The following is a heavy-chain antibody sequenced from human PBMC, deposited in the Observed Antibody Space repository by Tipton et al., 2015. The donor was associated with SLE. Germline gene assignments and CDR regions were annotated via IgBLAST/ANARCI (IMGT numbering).Heavy chain of an antibody. J-gene: IGHJ4*02. CDR2: IYTDGSRT. CDR1: GFTFSSYW. CDR3: VKARGRIPDY. Sequence: GSLRLSCAASGFTFSSYWVHWVRQAPGKGLVWVSRIYTDGSRTHYADSVKGRFTISRDNAKNSLYLQMNSLRAEDTAVYYCVKARGRIPDYWGQGTLVTVSS. V-gene: IGHV3-74*01.